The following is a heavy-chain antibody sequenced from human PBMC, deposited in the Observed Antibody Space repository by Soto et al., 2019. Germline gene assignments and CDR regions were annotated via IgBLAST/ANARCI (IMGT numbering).Heavy chain of an antibody. J-gene: IGHJ4*02. D-gene: IGHD3-10*01. CDR3: AKGRGGSGSLTPRVDF. Sequence: GGSLRLSCAASGFTFNNYAMTWGRQAPGKGLEWVSAISGGGDTTSYADSVKGRFTVSRDGSKNTLYLQMSSLRAEDTALYYCAKGRGGSGSLTPRVDFWGQGTPVTVSS. CDR2: ISGGGDTT. V-gene: IGHV3-23*01. CDR1: GFTFNNYA.